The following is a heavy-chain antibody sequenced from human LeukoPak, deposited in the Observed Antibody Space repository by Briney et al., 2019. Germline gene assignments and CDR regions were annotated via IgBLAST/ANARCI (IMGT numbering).Heavy chain of an antibody. V-gene: IGHV1-2*02. D-gene: IGHD1-7*01. J-gene: IGHJ4*02. CDR1: GYTFTSYG. Sequence: GASVKVSCKASGYTFTSYGISWLRQAPGQGLEWMGWIDPNSGVTTYAQKFQGRVSMTRDTSISTAYMELSSLTSDDTAIYYCARAVHWTYDSWGQGTLVTVSS. CDR2: IDPNSGVT. CDR3: ARAVHWTYDS.